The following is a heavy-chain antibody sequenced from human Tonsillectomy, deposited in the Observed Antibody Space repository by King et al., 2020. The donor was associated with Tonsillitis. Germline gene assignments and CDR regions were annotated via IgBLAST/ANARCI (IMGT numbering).Heavy chain of an antibody. CDR2: ISTYNGDT. D-gene: IGHD5-24*01. CDR1: GYSFNSHG. CDR3: ARMALTSLSDNYINGGGPPSLVSVPSAPTNGPSVLPLAPCSRRTTESTAALGGPLKDS. V-gene: IGHV1-18*01. J-gene: IGHJ5*01. Sequence: QLVQSGTEVKKPGASVKVSCKASGYSFNSHGISWVRQAPGQGLEWMGWISTYNGDTNYAQKFQGRVTMTTDTSTSTAYMDLRSLRSDDTAVYYCARMALTSLSDNYINGGGPPSLVSVPSAPTNGPSVLPLAPCSRRTTESTAALGGPLKDS.